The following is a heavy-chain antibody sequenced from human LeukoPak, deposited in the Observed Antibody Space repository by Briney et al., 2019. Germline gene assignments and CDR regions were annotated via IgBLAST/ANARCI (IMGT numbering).Heavy chain of an antibody. CDR3: TTVGVGSTLHAFDI. CDR1: GFTFSNAW. CDR2: IKSKTDGGTT. Sequence: GGSLRLSCAASGFTFSNAWMSWVRQAPGKGLEWVGRIKSKTDGGTTDYAAPVKGRFTISRDDSKNTLYPQMNSLKTEDTAVYYCTTVGVGSTLHAFDIWGQGTMVTVSS. J-gene: IGHJ3*02. D-gene: IGHD1-26*01. V-gene: IGHV3-15*01.